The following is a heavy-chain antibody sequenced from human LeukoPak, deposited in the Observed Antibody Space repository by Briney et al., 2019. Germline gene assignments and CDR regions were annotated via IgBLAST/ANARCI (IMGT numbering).Heavy chain of an antibody. CDR3: ARDSLTMIVGRQKRGLDY. J-gene: IGHJ4*02. Sequence: GGSLRLSCAASGFTFSDYYMSWIRQAPGKGLEWVSSISSSSTYIYYADSVKGRFTISRDNAKNSLYLQMNSLRAEDTAVYYCARDSLTMIVGRQKRGLDYWGQGTLVTVSS. CDR2: ISSSSTYI. V-gene: IGHV3-11*06. CDR1: GFTFSDYY. D-gene: IGHD3-22*01.